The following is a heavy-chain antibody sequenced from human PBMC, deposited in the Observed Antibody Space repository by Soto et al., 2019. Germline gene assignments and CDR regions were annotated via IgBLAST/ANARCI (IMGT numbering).Heavy chain of an antibody. CDR3: ASTYSSSSLGYYYYYGMDV. CDR1: GGSISSSSYY. V-gene: IGHV4-39*01. D-gene: IGHD6-6*01. Sequence: QLQLQESGPGLVKPSETLSLTCTVSGGSISSSSYYWGWIRQPPGKGLEWIGSIYYSGSTYYNPSLKIRVTISVDTSKNQFSLKLSSVTAADTAVYYCASTYSSSSLGYYYYYGMDVWGQGTTVTVSS. CDR2: IYYSGST. J-gene: IGHJ6*02.